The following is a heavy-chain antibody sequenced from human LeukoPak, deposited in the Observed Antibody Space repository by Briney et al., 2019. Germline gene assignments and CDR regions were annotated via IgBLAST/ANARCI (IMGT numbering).Heavy chain of an antibody. CDR1: RFIFSTYG. CDR3: VKDWGVLPDYTADGFDI. Sequence: PGGSLRLPCAASRFIFSTYGMHWVRQAPGKGLEWVAFIRPDGSNEYYAASVRGRFAISRDNSQNTLHLQMNSLRLEDTAVYYCVKDWGVLPDYTADGFDIWGPGTMVTVSS. CDR2: IRPDGSNE. V-gene: IGHV3-30*02. D-gene: IGHD3-10*01. J-gene: IGHJ3*02.